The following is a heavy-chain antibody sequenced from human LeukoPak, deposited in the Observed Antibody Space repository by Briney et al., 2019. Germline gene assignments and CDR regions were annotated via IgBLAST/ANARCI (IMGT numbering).Heavy chain of an antibody. J-gene: IGHJ4*02. CDR1: GYSFTSYW. CDR3: ARRRFDTTEDYFDY. Sequence: GESLKISCQGSGYSFTSYWIGWVRQMPGKGLEWMGIIYPGDSDTRYSPSFQGQVTISADKSISTAYLQWSSLKASDTTMYYCARRRFDTTEDYFDYWGQGTLVTVSS. D-gene: IGHD1-1*01. V-gene: IGHV5-51*01. CDR2: IYPGDSDT.